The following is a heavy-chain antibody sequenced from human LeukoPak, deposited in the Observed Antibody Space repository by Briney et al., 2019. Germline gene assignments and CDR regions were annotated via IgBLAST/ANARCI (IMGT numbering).Heavy chain of an antibody. J-gene: IGHJ4*02. Sequence: GGSLRLSCAASGFPFSSYAMSWVPQAPGKGLEGGSAISDSGGSTYYADSVKGRFTISRDNSKNTLYLQMNSLRAEDTAVCYCAKDLVTMVRGVFDYWGQGTLVTVSS. CDR1: GFPFSSYA. V-gene: IGHV3-23*01. CDR3: AKDLVTMVRGVFDY. CDR2: ISDSGGST. D-gene: IGHD3-10*01.